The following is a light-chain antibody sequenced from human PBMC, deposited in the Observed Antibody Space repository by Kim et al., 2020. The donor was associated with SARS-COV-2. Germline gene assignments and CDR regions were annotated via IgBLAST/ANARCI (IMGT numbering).Light chain of an antibody. CDR2: YDS. CDR3: QVWDSSSDHYV. J-gene: IGLJ1*01. V-gene: IGLV3-21*04. CDR1: NIGSKS. Sequence: SYELTQPPSVSVAPGKTARITCGGNNIGSKSVHWYQQKPGQAPVLVIYYDSDRPSGIPERFSGSNSGNTATLTISRVEAADEADYYCQVWDSSSDHYVFG.